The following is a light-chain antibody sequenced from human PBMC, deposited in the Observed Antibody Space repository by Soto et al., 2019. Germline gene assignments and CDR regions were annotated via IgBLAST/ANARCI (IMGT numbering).Light chain of an antibody. J-gene: IGKJ3*01. CDR2: DTS. CDR1: QSVNSNY. Sequence: EIVVMQSRGALSLSPGEGSTLSCRASQSVNSNYLAWYQQKPGQAPTVLIFDTSRRATGVPDRFSGSGSGTDFTLTISRLEPDDFAVYYCQQYGSSQFTFGPGTKVDIK. CDR3: QQYGSSQFT. V-gene: IGKV3-20*01.